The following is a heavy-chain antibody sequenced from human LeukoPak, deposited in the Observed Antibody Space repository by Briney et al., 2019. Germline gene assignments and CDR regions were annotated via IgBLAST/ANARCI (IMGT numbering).Heavy chain of an antibody. CDR1: GGSLSSYY. Sequence: SETLSLTCTASGGSLSSYYWSWIRQPPGKGLEWIGYIYYSGSTNYNPSLKSRVTISVDTSKNQFSLKLSSVTAADTAVYYCARVDPDSSSTLEVFDYWGQGTLVTVSS. V-gene: IGHV4-59*01. CDR3: ARVDPDSSSTLEVFDY. J-gene: IGHJ4*02. CDR2: IYYSGST. D-gene: IGHD6-6*01.